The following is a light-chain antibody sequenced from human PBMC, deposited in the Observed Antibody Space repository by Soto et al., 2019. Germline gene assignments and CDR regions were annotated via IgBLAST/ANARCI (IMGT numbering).Light chain of an antibody. V-gene: IGKV4-1*01. J-gene: IGKJ1*01. CDR3: QQYYITPRT. CDR1: QSVLYSSNNKNY. CDR2: WAA. Sequence: DIVMTQSPASLAVSLGERATINCKSSQSVLYSSNNKNYLAWYQQKPGQPPKLLIYWAATRDSVVPHRFGGSGSGKDSTLTISSLQAEDVAVYYCQQYYITPRTFGQGTKVEIK.